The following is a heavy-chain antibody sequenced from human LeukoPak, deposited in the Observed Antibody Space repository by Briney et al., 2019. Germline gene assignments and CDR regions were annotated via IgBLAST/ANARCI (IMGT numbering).Heavy chain of an antibody. J-gene: IGHJ4*02. CDR1: GGSFSGYY. CDR2: INHSGST. CDR3: ARGTGRLVYDYVWGSYRHPFDY. V-gene: IGHV4-34*01. Sequence: SETLSLTCAVYGGSFSGYYWSWIRQPPGKGLEWIGEINHSGSTNYNPSLKSRVTISVDTSKNQFSLKLSSVTAADTAVYYCARGTGRLVYDYVWGSYRHPFDYWGQGTLVTVSS. D-gene: IGHD3-16*02.